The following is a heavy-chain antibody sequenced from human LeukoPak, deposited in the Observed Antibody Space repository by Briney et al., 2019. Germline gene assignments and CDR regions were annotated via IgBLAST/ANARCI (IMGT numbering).Heavy chain of an antibody. J-gene: IGHJ4*02. CDR2: MNPSNGNT. CDR3: ARVANYYDSSGYYGH. Sequence: ASVKVSCEVSGDTFTSYGINWVRQATGQGLEWMAWMNPSNGNTGCAQKLQGRVTMTTDTSTSTAYMELRSLRSDDTAVYYCARVANYYDSSGYYGHWGQGTLVTVSS. D-gene: IGHD3-22*01. V-gene: IGHV1-18*01. CDR1: GDTFTSYG.